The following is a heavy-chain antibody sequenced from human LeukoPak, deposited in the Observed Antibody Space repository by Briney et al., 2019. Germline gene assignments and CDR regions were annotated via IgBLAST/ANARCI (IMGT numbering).Heavy chain of an antibody. V-gene: IGHV5-51*01. J-gene: IGHJ4*02. Sequence: GESLKISCKGSGYSFTNHWIGWVRQMPGKGLEWMGIIYPGDSDTRYSPSFQGQVTISADKSISTAYLQWSSLKASDTAMYYCARVHYYGSGSYYPSYWGQGTLVTVSS. D-gene: IGHD3-10*01. CDR2: IYPGDSDT. CDR1: GYSFTNHW. CDR3: ARVHYYGSGSYYPSY.